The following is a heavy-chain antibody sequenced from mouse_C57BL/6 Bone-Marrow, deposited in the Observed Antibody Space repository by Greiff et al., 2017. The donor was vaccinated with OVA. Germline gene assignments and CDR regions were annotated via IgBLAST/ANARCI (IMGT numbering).Heavy chain of an antibody. CDR1: GYTFTSYG. J-gene: IGHJ3*01. V-gene: IGHV1-81*01. CDR3: ARSLYYGNSGGVAY. D-gene: IGHD2-1*01. Sequence: VQVVESGAELARPGASVKLSCKASGYTFTSYGISWVKQRTGQGLEWIGEIYPRSGNTYYNEKFKGKATLTADKSSSTAYMELCSLTSEDSAVYFCARSLYYGNSGGVAYWGQGTLVTVSA. CDR2: IYPRSGNT.